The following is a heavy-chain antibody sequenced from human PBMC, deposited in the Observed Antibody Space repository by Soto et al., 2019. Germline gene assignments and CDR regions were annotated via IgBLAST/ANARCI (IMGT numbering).Heavy chain of an antibody. V-gene: IGHV4-39*01. Sequence: QLQLQESGPGLVKPSETLSLTCTVSGGSISSSSYYWGWIRQPPGKGLEWIGSIYYSGSTYYNPSLKSRVTISVDTSKNQFSLKLSSVTAADTAVYYCARGQACSGGSCHPIDYWGQGTLVTVSS. D-gene: IGHD2-15*01. CDR3: ARGQACSGGSCHPIDY. J-gene: IGHJ4*02. CDR1: GGSISSSSYY. CDR2: IYYSGST.